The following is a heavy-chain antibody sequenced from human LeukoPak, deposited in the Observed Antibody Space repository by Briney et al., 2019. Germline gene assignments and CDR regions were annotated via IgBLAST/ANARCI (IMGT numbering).Heavy chain of an antibody. Sequence: PGGSLRLSCAASGVTLSHYGMHWVRQAPGKGLEGVAVISYEGGTQHYADSVKGRFIISRENPRNTLYLQMNILRTEDTAVYYCAKEGTPQVSTWYDLWGQGTQVIVSS. D-gene: IGHD3-10*01. CDR2: ISYEGGTQ. CDR3: AKEGTPQVSTWYDL. J-gene: IGHJ5*02. CDR1: GVTLSHYG. V-gene: IGHV3-30*18.